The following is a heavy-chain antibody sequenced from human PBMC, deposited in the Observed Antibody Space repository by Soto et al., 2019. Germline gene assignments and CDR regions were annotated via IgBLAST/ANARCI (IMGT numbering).Heavy chain of an antibody. Sequence: QVQLVQSGAEVKQPGSSVKVSCQASGVTFSSFAISWVRQAPGQGLEWMGGILPIFRTPNYAQNFKGRVTITADESTSSVYMELSRLRSEDRAVYYCARSTGSGFRPGTHRFNWFDPWGQGTLVTVSS. J-gene: IGHJ5*02. CDR2: ILPIFRTP. V-gene: IGHV1-69*01. D-gene: IGHD5-12*01. CDR3: ARSTGSGFRPGTHRFNWFDP. CDR1: GVTFSSFA.